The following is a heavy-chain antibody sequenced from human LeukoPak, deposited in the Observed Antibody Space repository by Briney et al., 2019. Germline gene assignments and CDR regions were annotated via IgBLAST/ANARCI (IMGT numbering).Heavy chain of an antibody. Sequence: PGGSLRLSCAASGFTLSNYWMSWVRQAPGEGLEGVANIKQDGSEKYYVDSVKGRFTISRDNAKNSLYLQMNSLRAEDTAVYYCARDFVVVVAATDYYYYGMAVWGQGTTVTVSS. CDR3: ARDFVVVVAATDYYYYGMAV. V-gene: IGHV3-7*01. J-gene: IGHJ6*02. CDR1: GFTLSNYW. D-gene: IGHD2-15*01. CDR2: IKQDGSEK.